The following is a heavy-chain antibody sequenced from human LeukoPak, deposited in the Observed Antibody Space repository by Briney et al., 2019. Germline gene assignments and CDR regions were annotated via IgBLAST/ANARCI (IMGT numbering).Heavy chain of an antibody. V-gene: IGHV3-74*01. CDR2: INSDGSST. J-gene: IGHJ5*02. CDR1: GFTLSSYW. D-gene: IGHD2-15*01. CDR3: ARSWGYS. Sequence: PGGPLRHSCAASGFTLSSYWMHWVRQAPGKGLVWVSRINSDGSSTIYADSVKGRFTISRDNAKKTLYLQMNSLRAEDTAVYYCARSWGYSWGQGTLVTVSS.